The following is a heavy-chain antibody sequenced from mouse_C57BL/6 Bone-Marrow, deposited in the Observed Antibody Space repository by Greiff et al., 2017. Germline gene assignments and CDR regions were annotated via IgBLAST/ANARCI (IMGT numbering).Heavy chain of an antibody. CDR2: IWWDDDK. Sequence: QVQLKESGPGLLQPSHTLSLTCSFSGFSLSTFGMGVGWIRQPPGKGLVWLAHIWWDDDKYYNPALKSRLTISKDTSKNQELLKIANVDTADTATYYCARIPPYFDYWGQGTTVTVSS. CDR3: ARIPPYFDY. J-gene: IGHJ2*01. CDR1: GFSLSTFGMG. V-gene: IGHV8-8*01.